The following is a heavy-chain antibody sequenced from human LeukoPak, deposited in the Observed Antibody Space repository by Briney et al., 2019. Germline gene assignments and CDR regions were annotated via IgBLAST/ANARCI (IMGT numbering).Heavy chain of an antibody. V-gene: IGHV1-46*01. J-gene: IGHJ5*02. CDR3: ARDRPHNWFDP. Sequence: ASVKVSCKASGYTFTGYYVHWVRQAPGEGLEWMGLINPSGGSTTYAQKFQGRVTMTRDTSTSTVYMDLSSLTSDDTAVYYCARDRPHNWFDPWGQGTLVTVSS. CDR1: GYTFTGYY. CDR2: INPSGGST. D-gene: IGHD6-6*01.